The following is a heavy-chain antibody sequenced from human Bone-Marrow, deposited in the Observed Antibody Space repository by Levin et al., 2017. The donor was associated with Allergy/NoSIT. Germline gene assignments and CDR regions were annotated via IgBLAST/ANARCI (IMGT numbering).Heavy chain of an antibody. D-gene: IGHD2-8*02. V-gene: IGHV4-31*03. CDR1: GDSVISGHYY. J-gene: IGHJ5*01. CDR3: ARVRNAGGRGWFDS. CDR2: SYYSGTA. Sequence: SETLSLTCTVSGDSVISGHYYWSWIRQSPGKGLEWIGHSYYSGTAYYNPSLKSRLTISVDTSQNQFSLKLNSVTAADTAVYYCARVRNAGGRGWFDSWGQGTLVTVAS.